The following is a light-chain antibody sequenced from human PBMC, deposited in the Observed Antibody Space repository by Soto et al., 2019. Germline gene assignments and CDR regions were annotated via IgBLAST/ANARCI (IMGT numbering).Light chain of an antibody. CDR2: DAS. Sequence: DTQLTQSPASLSASVGDRVTITCQASQDINNYLIWYQQKPGKAPNLLIYDASTLGTGVSSRFSGNGSGTDFSVTINNLQPQDTATYYCQQYDVVPCTFGQGTKLEIK. CDR3: QQYDVVPCT. V-gene: IGKV1-33*01. J-gene: IGKJ2*02. CDR1: QDINNY.